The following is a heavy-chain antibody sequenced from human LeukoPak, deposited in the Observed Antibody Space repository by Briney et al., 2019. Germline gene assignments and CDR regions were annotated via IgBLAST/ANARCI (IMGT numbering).Heavy chain of an antibody. D-gene: IGHD2-2*01. Sequence: ASVKVSCKASGYTFTSYYMHWVRQAPGQGLEWMGIINPSGGSTSYAQKFQGRVTITRDTSASTAYMELSSLRSEDTAVYYCARVYCSSTSCYSFDYWGQGTLVTVSS. CDR2: INPSGGST. V-gene: IGHV1-46*01. J-gene: IGHJ4*02. CDR3: ARVYCSSTSCYSFDY. CDR1: GYTFTSYY.